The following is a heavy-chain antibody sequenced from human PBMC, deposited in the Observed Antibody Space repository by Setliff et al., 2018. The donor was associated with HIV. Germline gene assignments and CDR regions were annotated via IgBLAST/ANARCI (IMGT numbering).Heavy chain of an antibody. D-gene: IGHD3-3*01. V-gene: IGHV4-34*01. J-gene: IGHJ6*03. CDR2: INHSGST. Sequence: LETLSLTCAVYGGSFSGYYWSWIRQPPGKGLEWIGEINHSGSTNYNPSLKSRVTISVDTSKNQLSLKLSSVTAADTAVYYCARAIFGIVYYYMDVWGKGTTVTVSS. CDR1: GGSFSGYY. CDR3: ARAIFGIVYYYMDV.